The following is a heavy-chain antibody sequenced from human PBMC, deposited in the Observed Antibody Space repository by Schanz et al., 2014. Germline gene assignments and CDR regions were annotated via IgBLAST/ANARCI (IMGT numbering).Heavy chain of an antibody. V-gene: IGHV3-21*05. J-gene: IGHJ3*02. CDR3: ARENLNWEAFDI. Sequence: EVRLVESGGGLVKPGGSLRLSCAASGFIFSNYGMHWVRQAPGKGLEWLSYISRDGTTSYYADSVKGRFTISRDNAKNSLYLEMTSLRGEDTAVYYCARENLNWEAFDIWGQGTVVTVSS. CDR1: GFIFSNYG. D-gene: IGHD7-27*01. CDR2: ISRDGTTS.